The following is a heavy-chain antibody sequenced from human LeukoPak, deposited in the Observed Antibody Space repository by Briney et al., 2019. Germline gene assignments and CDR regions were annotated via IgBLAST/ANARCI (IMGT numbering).Heavy chain of an antibody. CDR2: IYYSGSA. V-gene: IGHV4-59*08. Sequence: SETLSLTCSVSGGSMSSYHWSWIRQPTGKGLEWIGYIYYSGSANYNPSLNSRVSISVDTSKNQFSLKVGSVTAADTAVYYCARRGTGWYNFDSWGQGTLVTVSS. CDR1: GGSMSSYH. D-gene: IGHD6-19*01. J-gene: IGHJ4*02. CDR3: ARRGTGWYNFDS.